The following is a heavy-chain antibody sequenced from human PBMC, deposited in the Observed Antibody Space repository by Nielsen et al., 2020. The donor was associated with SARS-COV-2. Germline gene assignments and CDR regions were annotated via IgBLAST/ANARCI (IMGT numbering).Heavy chain of an antibody. V-gene: IGHV3-23*01. CDR2: ISGSGGST. D-gene: IGHD3-22*01. J-gene: IGHJ4*02. CDR3: AKDQSPYYYDSSGYYSGFDY. Sequence: VRQAPGQGLEWVSAISGSGGSTYYADSVKGRFTISRDNSKNTLYLQMNSLRAEDTAVYYCAKDQSPYYYDSSGYYSGFDYWGQGTLVIVSS.